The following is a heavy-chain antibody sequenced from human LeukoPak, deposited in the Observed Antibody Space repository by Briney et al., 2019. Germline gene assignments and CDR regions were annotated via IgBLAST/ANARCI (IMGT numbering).Heavy chain of an antibody. V-gene: IGHV3-23*01. CDR2: ISGSGGST. Sequence: PGGSLRLSCAASGFTFSSYSMNWVRQAPGKGLEWVSAISGSGGSTYYADSVKGRFTISRDNSKNTLYLQMNSLRAEDTAVYYCAKDRWYSSGWYPMEGYWGQGTLVTVSS. CDR1: GFTFSSYS. J-gene: IGHJ4*02. CDR3: AKDRWYSSGWYPMEGY. D-gene: IGHD6-19*01.